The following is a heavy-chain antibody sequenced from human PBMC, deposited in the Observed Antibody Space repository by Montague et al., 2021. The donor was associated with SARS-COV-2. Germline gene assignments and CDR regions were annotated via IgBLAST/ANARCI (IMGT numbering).Heavy chain of an antibody. CDR1: GVSVINDINY. CDR3: ARHVNYYDSRSYLL. CDR2: VYSNGGT. Sequence: SETLSLTCSMSGVSVINDINYWAWIRQPPGKGLEWIGNVYSNGGTYTNPSLSSRLSTSVDTSNSQFSLTLSSVTAADTAIYYCARHVNYYDSRSYLLWGQGANITVSS. V-gene: IGHV4-39*01. D-gene: IGHD3-22*01. J-gene: IGHJ4*02.